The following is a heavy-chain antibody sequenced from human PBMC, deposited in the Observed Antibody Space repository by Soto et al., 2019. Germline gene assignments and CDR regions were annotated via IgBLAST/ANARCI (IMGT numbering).Heavy chain of an antibody. J-gene: IGHJ6*02. D-gene: IGHD3-3*01. Sequence: GSLRLSCAASGFTFSDYYMSWIRQAPGKGLEWVSYISSSSSTIYYADSVKGRFTISRDNAKNSLYLQMNSLRDEDTAVYYCARDAYYDFWSGYSAYYGMDVWGQGTTVTVSS. CDR1: GFTFSDYY. CDR3: ARDAYYDFWSGYSAYYGMDV. CDR2: ISSSSSTI. V-gene: IGHV3-11*04.